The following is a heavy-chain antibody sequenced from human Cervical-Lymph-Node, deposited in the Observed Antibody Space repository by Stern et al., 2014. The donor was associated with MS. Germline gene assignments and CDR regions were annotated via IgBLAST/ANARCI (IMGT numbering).Heavy chain of an antibody. V-gene: IGHV1-45*02. D-gene: IGHD3-22*01. CDR3: ASLFDSSGYFDYS. J-gene: IGHJ4*02. Sequence: QVQLVQSGAEVRKTGSSVKVSCKASGHTFTYRYLHWVRQAPGPAPEWMGWITPFNGNTNYAQKSQDRVTITRDTSMNTAYMELSSLRSEDTAMYYCASLFDSSGYFDYSWGQGTLVTVSS. CDR1: GHTFTYRY. CDR2: ITPFNGNT.